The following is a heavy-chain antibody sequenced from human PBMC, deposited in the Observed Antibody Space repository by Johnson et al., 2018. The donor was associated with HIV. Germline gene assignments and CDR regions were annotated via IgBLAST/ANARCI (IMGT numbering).Heavy chain of an antibody. CDR2: IKQDGSEK. Sequence: VQLVESGGGLVQPGGSLRLSCAASGFTFSTYWMSWVRQAPGKGLEWVANIKQDGSEKYYVDSVKGRFTISRDNAKNSTYLQMNSLRAEDTAVYYCAREPSIAAAGGDGAFDIWGRGTMLTVSS. D-gene: IGHD6-13*01. CDR3: AREPSIAAAGGDGAFDI. V-gene: IGHV3-7*03. CDR1: GFTFSTYW. J-gene: IGHJ3*02.